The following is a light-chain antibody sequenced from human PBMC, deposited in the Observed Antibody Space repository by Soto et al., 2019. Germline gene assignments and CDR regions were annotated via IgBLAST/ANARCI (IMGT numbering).Light chain of an antibody. V-gene: IGKV2-28*01. CDR3: MQSLQTPT. J-gene: IGKJ1*01. CDR2: LAS. Sequence: EIVMTQSPFFLPVTPGEPASISCRSSQSLLHSNGNNYLAWYLQKPGQSPQPLIYLASNRASGVPDRFSASGSGTDFTLKISRVEAEDVGVYYCMQSLQTPTFGQGTKVEIK. CDR1: QSLLHSNGNNY.